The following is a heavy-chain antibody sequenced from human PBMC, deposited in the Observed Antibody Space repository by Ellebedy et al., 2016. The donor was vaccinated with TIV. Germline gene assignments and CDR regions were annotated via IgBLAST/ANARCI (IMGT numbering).Heavy chain of an antibody. CDR2: ISWNSGSI. CDR3: AKRAYYYDSSGYSGGFDY. CDR1: GFTFDDYA. Sequence: GGSLRLSCAASGFTFDDYAMHWVRQAPGKGLEWVSGISWNSGSIGYADSVKGRFTISRDNAKNSLYLQMNSLRAEDTALYYCAKRAYYYDSSGYSGGFDYWGQGTLVTVSS. V-gene: IGHV3-9*01. J-gene: IGHJ4*02. D-gene: IGHD3-22*01.